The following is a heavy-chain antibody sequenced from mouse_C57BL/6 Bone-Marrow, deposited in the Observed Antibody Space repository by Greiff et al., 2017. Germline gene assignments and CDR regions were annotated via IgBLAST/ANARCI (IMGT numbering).Heavy chain of an antibody. Sequence: EVQGVESGGGLVKPGGSLTLSCAASGFTFSSYAMSWVRQTPEQRLAWVATLSDGGSYTSYPDQVQGRFTISSDNAKNNLYLEMSQLRCEETAMYYCARESNYGSSWGFAYWGQGTLVTVSA. CDR3: ARESNYGSSWGFAY. CDR1: GFTFSSYA. CDR2: LSDGGSYT. J-gene: IGHJ3*01. D-gene: IGHD1-1*01. V-gene: IGHV5-4*01.